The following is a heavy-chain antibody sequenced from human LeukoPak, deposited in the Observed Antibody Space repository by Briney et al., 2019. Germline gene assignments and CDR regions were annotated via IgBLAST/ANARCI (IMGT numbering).Heavy chain of an antibody. J-gene: IGHJ4*02. D-gene: IGHD6-13*01. V-gene: IGHV3-33*01. CDR3: ARDHYSRSDH. CDR1: GFTLSSYG. Sequence: PGGSLRLSCAASGFTLSSYGMHWVRQAPGKGLEWVAVLWYDGTDKYYAGSVKGRLTTSRDTSRNTLYLQMNSLRDEDTAVYYCARDHYSRSDHWGQGTLVTVSS. CDR2: LWYDGTDK.